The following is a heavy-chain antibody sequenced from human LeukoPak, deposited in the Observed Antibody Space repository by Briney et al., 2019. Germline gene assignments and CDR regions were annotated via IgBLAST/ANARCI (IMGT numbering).Heavy chain of an antibody. Sequence: GGSLRLSCAASGFTFRDYAMNWVRQAPGKGLEWVSYISSSSSTIYYADSVKGRFTISRDNAKNSLYLQMNSLRAEDTAVYYCARGHIVVVNDYWGQGTLVTVSS. CDR1: GFTFRDYA. V-gene: IGHV3-48*01. CDR3: ARGHIVVVNDY. J-gene: IGHJ4*02. CDR2: ISSSSSTI. D-gene: IGHD2-21*01.